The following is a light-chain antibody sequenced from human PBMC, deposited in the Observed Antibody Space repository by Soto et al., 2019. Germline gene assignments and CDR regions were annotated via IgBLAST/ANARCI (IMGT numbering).Light chain of an antibody. J-gene: IGKJ2*01. CDR2: GAS. V-gene: IGKV3-15*01. CDR1: QSVSSN. Sequence: EVVMTQSPATLSVSPGERATLSCRASQSVSSNFAWYQQKPGQAPRLLIYGASTRATDIPARFSGSGSGTEFTLTISSLQSEDFAVYYCQQYKNWPYTFGQGTKLEIK. CDR3: QQYKNWPYT.